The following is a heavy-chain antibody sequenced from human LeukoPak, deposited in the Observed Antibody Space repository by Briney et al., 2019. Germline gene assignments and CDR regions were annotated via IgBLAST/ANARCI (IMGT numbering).Heavy chain of an antibody. V-gene: IGHV3-33*01. Sequence: GGSLRLSCAASGFTFSSYGMHWVRQAPGKGLEWVAVIWYDGSNKYYADSVKGRFTISRDNSKNTLYLQMNSLRAEDTAVYYCARGLTVTDIDYWGQGTLVTVSS. CDR3: ARGLTVTDIDY. CDR2: IWYDGSNK. D-gene: IGHD4-17*01. CDR1: GFTFSSYG. J-gene: IGHJ4*02.